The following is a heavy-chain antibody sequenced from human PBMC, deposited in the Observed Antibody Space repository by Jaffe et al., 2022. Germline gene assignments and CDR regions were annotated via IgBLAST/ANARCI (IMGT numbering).Heavy chain of an antibody. Sequence: QVQLQESGPGLVKPSETLSLTCTVSGGSISSYYWSWIRQPPGKGLEWIGYIYYSGSTNYNPSLKSRVTISVDTSKNQFSLKLSSVTAADTAVYYCARDREAGGTGSYFDYWGQGTLVTVSS. CDR3: ARDREAGGTGSYFDY. J-gene: IGHJ4*02. D-gene: IGHD3-16*01. CDR2: IYYSGST. CDR1: GGSISSYY. V-gene: IGHV4-59*01.